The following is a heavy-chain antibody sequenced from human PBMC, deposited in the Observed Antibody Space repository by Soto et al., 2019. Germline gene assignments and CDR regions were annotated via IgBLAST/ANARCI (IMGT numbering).Heavy chain of an antibody. V-gene: IGHV1-18*01. D-gene: IGHD3-10*01. CDR3: ARERYYYGSGPHPRMDV. CDR1: GYTFTSYG. J-gene: IGHJ6*02. Sequence: ASVKVSCKASGYTFTSYGISWVRQAPGQGLEWMGWISAYNGNTNYAQKLQGRVTMTTDTSTSTAYMELRSLRSDDTAVYYCARERYYYGSGPHPRMDVCGQGTTVTVSS. CDR2: ISAYNGNT.